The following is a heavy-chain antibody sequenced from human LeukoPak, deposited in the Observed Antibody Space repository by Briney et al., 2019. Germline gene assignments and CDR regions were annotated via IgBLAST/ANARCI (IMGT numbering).Heavy chain of an antibody. V-gene: IGHV4-39*07. CDR2: IYYSGST. CDR1: GGSISSSSYY. J-gene: IGHJ2*01. D-gene: IGHD5-24*01. CDR3: ARDVEMATISLFDL. Sequence: SGTLSLTCTVSGGSISSSSYYWGWIRQPPGKGLEWIGSIYYSGSTYYNPSLKSRVTISVDTSKNQFSLKLSSVTAADTAVYYCARDVEMATISLFDLWGRGTLVTVSS.